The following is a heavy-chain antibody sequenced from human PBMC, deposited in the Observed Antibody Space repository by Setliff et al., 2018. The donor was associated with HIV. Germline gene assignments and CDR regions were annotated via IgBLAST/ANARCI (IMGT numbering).Heavy chain of an antibody. V-gene: IGHV3-53*01. Sequence: PGGSLRLSCAASGFTVSRFYMSWVRQAPGKGLEWVSVIYSDGSSYYADSVRGRFTISRDNYKNTLYLQMNSLRPEDTAVYYCARDSPLSHFDYWGQGIQVTVSS. J-gene: IGHJ4*02. CDR3: ARDSPLSHFDY. CDR1: GFTVSRFY. CDR2: IYSDGSS.